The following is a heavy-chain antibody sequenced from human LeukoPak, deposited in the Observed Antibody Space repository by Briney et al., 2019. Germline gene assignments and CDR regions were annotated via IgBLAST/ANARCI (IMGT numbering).Heavy chain of an antibody. V-gene: IGHV3-7*05. CDR1: GFSFSGSW. CDR3: ARGGAAFDF. Sequence: GGSLRLSCAASGFSFSGSWMSWVRQAPGKGLEWVANIKQDGSEKYYVDSVKGRFTISRDNAKNSLYLQMNSLRVEDTAVYYCARGGAAFDFWGQGTMVTVSS. D-gene: IGHD3-16*01. CDR2: IKQDGSEK. J-gene: IGHJ3*01.